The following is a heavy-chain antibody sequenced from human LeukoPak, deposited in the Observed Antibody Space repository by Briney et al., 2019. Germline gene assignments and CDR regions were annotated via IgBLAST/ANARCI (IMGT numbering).Heavy chain of an antibody. Sequence: GASVKVSCKVSGYTLTELSMHWVRQAPGKGLEWMGGFDLEDGETIYAQKFQGRVTMTEDTSTDTAYMELSSLISEDTAVYYCATVPVNSGGYPFSDTFDIWGQGTMVTVSS. V-gene: IGHV1-24*01. D-gene: IGHD1-26*01. CDR2: FDLEDGET. CDR3: ATVPVNSGGYPFSDTFDI. CDR1: GYTLTELS. J-gene: IGHJ3*02.